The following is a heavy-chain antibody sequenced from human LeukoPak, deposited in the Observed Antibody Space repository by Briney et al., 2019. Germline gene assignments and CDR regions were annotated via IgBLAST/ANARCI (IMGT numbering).Heavy chain of an antibody. J-gene: IGHJ5*02. D-gene: IGHD2-2*01. Sequence: GESLKISCKGSGYSFTSYWISWVRQMPGKGLEWMGRIDPSDSYTNYSPSFQGHVTISADKSISTAYLQWSSLKASDTAMYYCATTPVVPAAMYYWFDPWGQGTLVTVSS. CDR1: GYSFTSYW. CDR3: ATTPVVPAAMYYWFDP. CDR2: IDPSDSYT. V-gene: IGHV5-10-1*01.